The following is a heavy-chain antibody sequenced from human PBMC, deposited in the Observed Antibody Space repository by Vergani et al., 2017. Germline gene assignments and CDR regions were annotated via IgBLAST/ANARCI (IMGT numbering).Heavy chain of an antibody. CDR3: AMDIVVVPAALYYFDY. V-gene: IGHV1-69*18. CDR2: IIPIFGTA. J-gene: IGHJ4*02. CDR1: GGTFSSYA. D-gene: IGHD2-2*03. Sequence: QVQLVQSGAEVKKPGSSMKVSCKASGGTFSSYAISWVRQAPGQGLEWMGRIIPIFGTANYAQKFQGRVTITADESTSTAYMELSSLRSEDTAVYYCAMDIVVVPAALYYFDYWGQGTLVTVSS.